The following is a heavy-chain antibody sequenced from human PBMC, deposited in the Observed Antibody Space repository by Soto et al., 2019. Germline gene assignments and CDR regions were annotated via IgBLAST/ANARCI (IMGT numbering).Heavy chain of an antibody. CDR2: IYYRGSA. V-gene: IGHV4-39*01. CDR1: GGSISSSSHY. J-gene: IGHJ4*02. CDR3: ARHPGIAAHFDF. Sequence: SETLSLTYSVSGGSISSSSHYWGWIRQSPGKGLDWIGSIYYRGSAYYSPSLKSRVTISVDTSKNQFSLKLRSVTAADTSVYYCARHPGIAAHFDFWGQGTLVPVSS. D-gene: IGHD6-13*01.